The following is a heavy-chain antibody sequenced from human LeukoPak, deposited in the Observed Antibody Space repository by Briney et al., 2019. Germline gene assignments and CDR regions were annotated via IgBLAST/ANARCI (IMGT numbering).Heavy chain of an antibody. J-gene: IGHJ6*03. CDR3: ARRVRGVISLPYYYYMDV. CDR2: INHSGST. CDR1: GNSFSGYY. V-gene: IGHV4-34*01. D-gene: IGHD3-10*02. Sequence: PSETLSLTCTVSGNSFSGYYWSWIRQPPGKGLEWIGEINHSGSTNYNPSLKSRVTISVDTSKNQFSLKLSSVTAADTAVYYCARRVRGVISLPYYYYMDVWGKGTTVTISS.